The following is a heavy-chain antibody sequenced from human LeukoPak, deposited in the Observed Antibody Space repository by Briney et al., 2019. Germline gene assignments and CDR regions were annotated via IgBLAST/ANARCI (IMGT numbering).Heavy chain of an antibody. CDR2: IGIAGDT. CDR1: GFSFSNYD. J-gene: IGHJ4*02. Sequence: GGSLRLSCAVSGFSFSNYDMHWVRQAPGKGLEWVSAIGIAGDTYYPGSVKGRFTIFRENAKNSLYLQMNSLRAGDTAVYYRARGGYYDILTGYSALEHWGQGTLVTVSS. CDR3: ARGGYYDILTGYSALEH. V-gene: IGHV3-13*01. D-gene: IGHD3-9*01.